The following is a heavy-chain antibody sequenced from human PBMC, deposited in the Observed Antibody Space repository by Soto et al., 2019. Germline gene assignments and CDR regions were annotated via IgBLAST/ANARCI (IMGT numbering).Heavy chain of an antibody. CDR1: GFTFNSYS. Sequence: GGSLRLSCAVSGFTFNSYSMNWVRQAPGKGLEWVSSISSFSNYMYYTDSVKGRFTISRDNARNSLYLQMNSLRAEDTAVYYCAKESGSYRYFDYWGQGTLVTVSS. CDR2: ISSFSNYM. CDR3: AKESGSYRYFDY. J-gene: IGHJ4*02. D-gene: IGHD1-26*01. V-gene: IGHV3-21*01.